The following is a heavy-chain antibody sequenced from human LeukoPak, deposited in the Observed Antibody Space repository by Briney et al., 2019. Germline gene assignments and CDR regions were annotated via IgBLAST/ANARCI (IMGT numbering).Heavy chain of an antibody. J-gene: IGHJ4*02. CDR2: IYYSGST. CDR3: ARDQGGPVNY. V-gene: IGHV4-39*07. D-gene: IGHD2-15*01. Sequence: PSETLSLTCTVSGGSISSSSYYWGWIRQPPGKGLEWIGSIYYSGSTYYNPSLKSRVTISVDTSKNQFSLKLSSVTAADTAVYYCARDQGGPVNYWGQGTLVTVSS. CDR1: GGSISSSSYY.